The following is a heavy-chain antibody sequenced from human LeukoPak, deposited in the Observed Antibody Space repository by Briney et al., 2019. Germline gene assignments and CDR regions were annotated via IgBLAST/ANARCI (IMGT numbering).Heavy chain of an antibody. J-gene: IGHJ4*02. CDR2: MYYSGST. D-gene: IGHD1-26*01. V-gene: IGHV4-59*01. Sequence: PSETLPLTCAVSGGSIRSYYWNWVRQPPGKGLEWIGYMYYSGSTNYNPSLKSRVTISGDTSNNQFSLKLNSVTAADTAVYYCGGGGTYSQFDYWGQGTLVTVSS. CDR3: GGGGTYSQFDY. CDR1: GGSIRSYY.